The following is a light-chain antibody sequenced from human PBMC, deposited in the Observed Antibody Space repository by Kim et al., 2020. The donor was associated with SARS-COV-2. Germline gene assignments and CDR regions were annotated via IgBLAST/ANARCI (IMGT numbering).Light chain of an antibody. CDR3: QVWDSSSVHWV. Sequence: APGKTAWITCGGTNIGSKSVPWYQQKPGQAPVLVIYYDSDRPSGIPERFSGSNSGNTATLTISRVEAGDEADYYCQVWDSSSVHWVFGGGTQLTVL. V-gene: IGLV3-21*04. CDR2: YDS. CDR1: NIGSKS. J-gene: IGLJ3*02.